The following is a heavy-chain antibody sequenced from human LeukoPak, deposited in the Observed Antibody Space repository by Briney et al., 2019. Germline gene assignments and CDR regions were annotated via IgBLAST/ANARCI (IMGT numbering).Heavy chain of an antibody. J-gene: IGHJ6*03. CDR2: IIPIFGTA. V-gene: IGHV1-69*06. D-gene: IGHD3-10*01. CDR1: GGTFSSYA. CDR3: ARAYGSGSYESYYYYMDV. Sequence: GSSVKVSCKASGGTFSSYAISWVRQAPGQGLEWMGGIIPIFGTANYAQKFQGRVTITADKSTSTAYMELRSLRSDDTAVYYCARAYGSGSYESYYYYMDVWGKGTTVTISS.